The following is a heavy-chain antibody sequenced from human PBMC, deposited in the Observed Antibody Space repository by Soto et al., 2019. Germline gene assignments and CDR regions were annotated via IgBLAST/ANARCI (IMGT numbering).Heavy chain of an antibody. CDR2: INPSGGST. CDR3: ARDSSGSPDY. D-gene: IGHD6-19*01. V-gene: IGHV1-46*01. CDR1: GYTFTSYA. Sequence: ASVKGSCKASGYTFTSYAMHWVRQAPGQRLEWMGIINPSGGSTSYAQKFQGRVTMTRDTSTSTAYMELRSLRSEDTAVYYCARDSSGSPDYWGQGTLVTVSS. J-gene: IGHJ4*02.